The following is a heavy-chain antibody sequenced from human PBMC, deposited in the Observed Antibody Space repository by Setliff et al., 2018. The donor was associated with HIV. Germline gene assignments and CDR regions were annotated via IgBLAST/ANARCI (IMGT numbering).Heavy chain of an antibody. J-gene: IGHJ4*02. CDR2: IITSLGTA. D-gene: IGHD5-12*01. V-gene: IGHV1-69*13. CDR3: ARDAGYSGSAWNY. CDR1: GDTFTGYT. Sequence: SVKVSCKSSGDTFTGYTITWVRQAPGQGLEWMGGIITSLGTANYAQRFKGRVTFTADASTSTVYMELSSLRSEDTAMYYGARDAGYSGSAWNYWGQGTLVTVSS.